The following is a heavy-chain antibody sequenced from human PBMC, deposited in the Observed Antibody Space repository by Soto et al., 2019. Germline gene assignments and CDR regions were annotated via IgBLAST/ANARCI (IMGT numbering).Heavy chain of an antibody. V-gene: IGHV3-30*18. Sequence: GGSLRLSCAASGFTFSSYGMHWVRQAPGKGLGWVAVISYDGSNKYYADSVKGRLTISRDNSKNTLYLQMNSLRAEDTAVYYCAKNITVAGSRWGYYYYYGLDVWGQGTTVTVSS. CDR3: AKNITVAGSRWGYYYYYGLDV. CDR1: GFTFSSYG. D-gene: IGHD6-19*01. J-gene: IGHJ6*02. CDR2: ISYDGSNK.